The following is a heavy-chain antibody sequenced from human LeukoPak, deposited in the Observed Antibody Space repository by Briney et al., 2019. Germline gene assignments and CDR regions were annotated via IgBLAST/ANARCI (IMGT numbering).Heavy chain of an antibody. CDR2: IYDGGST. V-gene: IGHV4-59*01. J-gene: IGHJ6*03. D-gene: IGHD3-22*01. CDR1: GGSIKSYY. Sequence: SETLSLTCTVSGGSIKSYYWSWIRQPPGKGLEWIGYIYDGGSTNYNPFLKSRVTISLDAAKDQFSLRLSSVTAADTALYYCARVRWLNAYYHYYYMDVWGKGTTVTVSS. CDR3: ARVRWLNAYYHYYYMDV.